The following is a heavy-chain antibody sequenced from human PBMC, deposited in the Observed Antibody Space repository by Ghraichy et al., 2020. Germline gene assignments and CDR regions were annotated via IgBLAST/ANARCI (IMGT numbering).Heavy chain of an antibody. Sequence: ETLSLTCVVSGLTFSNYWMSWVRQAPGKGLEWVANIKQDGSEKYYVDSVKGRFTISRDNAKNSLYLQMNSLRAEDTAVYYCALRYGSSYDYWGQGTLVTVSS. CDR3: ALRYGSSYDY. V-gene: IGHV3-7*03. J-gene: IGHJ4*02. D-gene: IGHD1-26*01. CDR1: GLTFSNYW. CDR2: IKQDGSEK.